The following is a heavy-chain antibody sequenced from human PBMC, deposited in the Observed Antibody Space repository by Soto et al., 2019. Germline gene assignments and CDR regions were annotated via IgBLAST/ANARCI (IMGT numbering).Heavy chain of an antibody. D-gene: IGHD3-10*01. CDR1: GGSFSGYY. Sequence: TSETLSLTCAVYGGSFSGYYWSWIRQPPGKGLEWIGEINHSGSTNYNPSLKSRVTISVDTSKNQFSLKLSSVTAADTAVYYCARGRPDSAILWLFDYWGQGTLVTVSS. CDR3: ARGRPDSAILWLFDY. J-gene: IGHJ4*02. CDR2: INHSGST. V-gene: IGHV4-34*01.